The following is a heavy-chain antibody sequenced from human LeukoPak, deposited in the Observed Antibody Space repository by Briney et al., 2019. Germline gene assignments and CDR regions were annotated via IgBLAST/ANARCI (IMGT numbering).Heavy chain of an antibody. CDR2: IYYSGST. V-gene: IGHV4-59*01. CDR3: AGGVVVTALTDY. D-gene: IGHD2-21*02. J-gene: IGHJ4*02. Sequence: PSETLSLTCTVWGGSISRYYWSGLRQPPGKGGEGVGYIYYSGSTNYNPSLKRRVTISVDTSKNQFSLKLSSVTAADTAVYYCAGGVVVTALTDYWGQGTLVTVSS. CDR1: GGSISRYY.